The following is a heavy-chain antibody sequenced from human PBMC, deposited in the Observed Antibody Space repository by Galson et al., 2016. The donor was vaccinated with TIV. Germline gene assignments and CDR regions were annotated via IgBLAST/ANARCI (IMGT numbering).Heavy chain of an antibody. D-gene: IGHD7-27*01. CDR3: ARVNWARAFDY. V-gene: IGHV1-2*02. J-gene: IGHJ3*01. CDR1: GYIFINYY. CDR2: FNPDSGAT. Sequence: SVKVSCKASGYIFINYYIHWVRQAPGQGLEWLGWFNPDSGATQYAQKFQGRVTMTRDTSISTAYMELRRLISDDTAVYYCARVNWARAFDYWGQGTMVTVSS.